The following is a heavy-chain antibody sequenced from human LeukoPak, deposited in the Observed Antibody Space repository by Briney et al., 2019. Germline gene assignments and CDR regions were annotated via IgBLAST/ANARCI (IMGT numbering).Heavy chain of an antibody. Sequence: GGSLRLSCVASGFTFSSYAMHWVRQAPGKGLEWVSAISGSGGSTYYADSVKGRFTISRDNSKNTLYLQMNSLRAEDTAVYYCARSGAAAFDYWGQGALITASS. CDR3: ARSGAAAFDY. CDR1: GFTFSSYA. D-gene: IGHD6-25*01. V-gene: IGHV3-23*01. J-gene: IGHJ4*02. CDR2: ISGSGGST.